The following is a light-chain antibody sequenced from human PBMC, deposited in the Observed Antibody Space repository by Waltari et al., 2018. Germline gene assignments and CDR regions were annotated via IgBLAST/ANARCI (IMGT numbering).Light chain of an antibody. V-gene: IGKV1-13*02. Sequence: AIHLTQSPSSLSASVGDRITITCRAIQGISSALAWYQQKPGESPKFLIYDASSLQSGVPARFSGSASGTDFTLTITSLQPEDFATYYCQQLHSYPITFGQGTRLEIK. J-gene: IGKJ5*01. CDR1: QGISSA. CDR2: DAS. CDR3: QQLHSYPIT.